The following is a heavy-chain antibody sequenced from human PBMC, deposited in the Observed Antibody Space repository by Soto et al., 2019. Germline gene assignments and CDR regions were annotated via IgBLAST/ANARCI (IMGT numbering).Heavy chain of an antibody. D-gene: IGHD3-9*01. CDR2: VNASNGNT. Sequence: QVQLVQSAADVKKPGASVRVSCEANGFTFRSYAVHWLRQAPGQRFEWMGWVNASNGNTKYSQKFQGRLSLTRDTSASASYMELHSLTSEDTSVYYCALGLAALLGWFEAWGQGTLISVSS. CDR3: ALGLAALLGWFEA. V-gene: IGHV1-3*01. CDR1: GFTFRSYA. J-gene: IGHJ5*02.